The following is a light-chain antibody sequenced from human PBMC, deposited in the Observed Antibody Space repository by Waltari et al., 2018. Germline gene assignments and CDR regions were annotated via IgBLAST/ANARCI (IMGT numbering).Light chain of an antibody. CDR3: SSYAGDNRLI. CDR2: QVT. Sequence: QSALTQPASVSGSPGQSITISCTGTSNDFVYFDLVPWYQQHPGKAPKLLIYQVTKRPSEISYRFSGSKSGSTASLTISGLQSEDEADYYCSSYAGDNRLIFGGGTKVTVL. J-gene: IGLJ2*01. CDR1: SNDFVYFDL. V-gene: IGLV2-23*02.